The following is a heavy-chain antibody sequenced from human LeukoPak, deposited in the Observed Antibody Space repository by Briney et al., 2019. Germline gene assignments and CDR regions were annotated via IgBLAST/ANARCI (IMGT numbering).Heavy chain of an antibody. V-gene: IGHV5-51*01. CDR3: AGGIRGYSYGSDY. CDR1: GYSFTNNW. Sequence: GESLKISCKGSGYSFTNNWIGWVRQMPGKGLEWMGIIYPGDSDTRYSPSFQGQVTISADKSISTAYLQWSSLKASDTAMYYCAGGIRGYSYGSDYWGQGTLVTVSS. CDR2: IYPGDSDT. D-gene: IGHD5-18*01. J-gene: IGHJ4*02.